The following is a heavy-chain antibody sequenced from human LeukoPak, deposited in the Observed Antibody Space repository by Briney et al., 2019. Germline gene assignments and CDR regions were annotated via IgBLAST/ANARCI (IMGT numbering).Heavy chain of an antibody. CDR1: GGSFSGYY. J-gene: IGHJ6*02. V-gene: IGHV4-34*01. D-gene: IGHD6-19*01. CDR2: INHSGST. Sequence: SETLSLTCAVYGGSFSGYYWSWIRQPPGKGLEWIGEINHSGSTNYNPSLKSRVTISVDTSKNQFSLKLSSVTAADTAVYYCASLWGSRGWTYYYYGMDVWGQGTTVTVSS. CDR3: ASLWGSRGWTYYYYGMDV.